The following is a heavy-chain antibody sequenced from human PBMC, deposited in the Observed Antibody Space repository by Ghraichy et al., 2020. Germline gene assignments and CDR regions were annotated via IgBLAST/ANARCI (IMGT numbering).Heavy chain of an antibody. J-gene: IGHJ4*02. CDR1: GFTVSSNY. CDR3: AAGGYYDSSGYPTFDY. V-gene: IGHV3-53*01. Sequence: GESLNISCAASGFTVSSNYMSWVRQAPGKGLEWVSVIYSGGSTYYADSVKGRFTISRDNSKNTLYLQMNSLRAEDTAVYYCAAGGYYDSSGYPTFDYWGQGTLVTVSS. CDR2: IYSGGST. D-gene: IGHD3-22*01.